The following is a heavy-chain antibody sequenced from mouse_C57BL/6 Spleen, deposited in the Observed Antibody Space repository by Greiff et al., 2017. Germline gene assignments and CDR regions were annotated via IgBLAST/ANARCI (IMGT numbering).Heavy chain of an antibody. J-gene: IGHJ3*01. V-gene: IGHV1-81*01. D-gene: IGHD4-1*01. Sequence: VQLQQSGAELARPGASVKLSCKASGYTFTSYGISWVKQRTGQGLEWIGEIYPRSGNTYYNEKFKGKATLTADKSSSTAYMELRSLTSEDSAVYFCASFNWDVFAYWGQGTLVTVSA. CDR3: ASFNWDVFAY. CDR1: GYTFTSYG. CDR2: IYPRSGNT.